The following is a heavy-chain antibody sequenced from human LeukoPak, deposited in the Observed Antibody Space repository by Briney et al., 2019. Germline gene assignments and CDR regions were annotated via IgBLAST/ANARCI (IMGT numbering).Heavy chain of an antibody. J-gene: IGHJ4*02. V-gene: IGHV3-30*02. D-gene: IGHD3-9*01. CDR1: GFTFNSHG. Sequence: GGSLRLSCAASGFTFNSHGMHWVRQGPGKGPEWVASIVYDGGYKYYADSVKGRFTTSRDNSKNTLFLQMNSLRTEDTAVYYCANVQSYYGILTGDPFDYWGQGTLVTVSS. CDR3: ANVQSYYGILTGDPFDY. CDR2: IVYDGGYK.